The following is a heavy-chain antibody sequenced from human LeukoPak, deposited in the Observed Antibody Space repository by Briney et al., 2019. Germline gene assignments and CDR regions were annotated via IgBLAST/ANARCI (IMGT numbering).Heavy chain of an antibody. V-gene: IGHV3-23*01. CDR3: VSFGYCSSTSCLTGDY. Sequence: GGSLRLSCAASGFTFSSYAMSWVRQAPGKGLEWVSAISGSGGSTYYADSVKGRFTISRGNSKNTLYLQMNSLRAEDTAVYYCVSFGYCSSTSCLTGDYWGQGTLVTVSS. CDR2: ISGSGGST. J-gene: IGHJ4*02. D-gene: IGHD2-2*01. CDR1: GFTFSSYA.